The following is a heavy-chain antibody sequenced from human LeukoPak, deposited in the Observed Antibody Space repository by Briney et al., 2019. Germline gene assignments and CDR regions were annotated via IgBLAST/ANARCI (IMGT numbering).Heavy chain of an antibody. Sequence: SETLSLTCTVSGGSISSYYWRWIRQPPGKGLEWIGYIYYSGSNNYNPSLKSRVTISVDTSKNQFSLKLSSVTAADTAVYYCARVNLLRWFDPWGQGTLVTVSS. V-gene: IGHV4-59*01. CDR1: GGSISSYY. CDR2: IYYSGSN. D-gene: IGHD3-16*01. J-gene: IGHJ5*02. CDR3: ARVNLLRWFDP.